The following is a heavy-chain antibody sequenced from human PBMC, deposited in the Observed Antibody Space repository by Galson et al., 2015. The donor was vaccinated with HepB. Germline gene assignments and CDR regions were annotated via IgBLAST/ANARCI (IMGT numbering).Heavy chain of an antibody. CDR2: IRSKAYGGTT. V-gene: IGHV3-49*03. Sequence: SLRLSCAASGFTFGDYAMSWFRQAPGKGLEWVGFIRSKAYGGTTEYAASVKGRFTISRDDSKSIAYLQMNSLKTEDTAVYYCTRLPNDFWSGYYPTMYYYYYYMDVWGQGTTVTVSS. CDR3: TRLPNDFWSGYYPTMYYYYYYMDV. J-gene: IGHJ6*03. D-gene: IGHD3-3*01. CDR1: GFTFGDYA.